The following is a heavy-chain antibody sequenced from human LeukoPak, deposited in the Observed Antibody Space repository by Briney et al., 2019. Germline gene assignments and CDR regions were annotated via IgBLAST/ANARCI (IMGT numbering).Heavy chain of an antibody. Sequence: ASVKVSCKASGYTFTNYGISWVRQAPGQGLEWMGWISAYNGNTNYAQKLQGRVTMTTDTSTSTAYMELRSLRSDDTAVYYCARLPLYYYDSSGPQDYRGQGTLVTVSS. CDR1: GYTFTNYG. D-gene: IGHD3-22*01. CDR3: ARLPLYYYDSSGPQDY. V-gene: IGHV1-18*04. CDR2: ISAYNGNT. J-gene: IGHJ4*02.